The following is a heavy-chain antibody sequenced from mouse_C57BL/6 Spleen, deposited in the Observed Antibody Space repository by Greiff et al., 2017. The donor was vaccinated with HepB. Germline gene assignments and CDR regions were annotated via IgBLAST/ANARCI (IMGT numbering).Heavy chain of an antibody. CDR3: AREGNWNFDY. CDR2: INPNYGTT. D-gene: IGHD4-1*01. J-gene: IGHJ2*01. CDR1: GYSFTDYN. V-gene: IGHV1-39*01. Sequence: EVKLMESGPELVKPSASVKISCKASGYSFTDYNMNWVKQSNGKSLEWIGVINPNYGTTSYNQKFKGKATLTVDQSSSTAYMQLNSLTSEDSAVYYCAREGNWNFDYWGQGTTLTVSS.